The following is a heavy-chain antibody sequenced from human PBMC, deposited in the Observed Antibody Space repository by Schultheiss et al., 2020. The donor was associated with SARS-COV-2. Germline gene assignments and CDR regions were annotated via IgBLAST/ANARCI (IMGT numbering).Heavy chain of an antibody. J-gene: IGHJ6*02. CDR1: GYTFTSYD. D-gene: IGHD6-19*01. Sequence: ASVKVSCKASGYTFTSYDINWVRQATGQGLEWMGWMNPNSGNTGYAQKFQGRVTMTRNTSISTAYMELSSLRSEDTAVYYCARGLKQWTHNGYGYYYGMDVWSQGTTVTVSS. CDR3: ARGLKQWTHNGYGYYYGMDV. CDR2: MNPNSGNT. V-gene: IGHV1-8*01.